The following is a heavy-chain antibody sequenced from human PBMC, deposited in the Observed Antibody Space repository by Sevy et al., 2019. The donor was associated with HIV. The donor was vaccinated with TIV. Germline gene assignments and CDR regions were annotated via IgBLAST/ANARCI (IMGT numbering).Heavy chain of an antibody. CDR1: GYSFTAYW. CDR3: ARPTGLKGGIDFGTLDI. J-gene: IGHJ3*02. V-gene: IGHV5-51*01. Sequence: GESLKISCKGSGYSFTAYWIDWVRQVPGKGLEWMGTIYPGDSETRYSPSVQGQVTISADKSLTTAYLQWGSLKASDTAVYYCARPTGLKGGIDFGTLDIWGQGTMVTVSS. CDR2: IYPGDSET. D-gene: IGHD4-17*01.